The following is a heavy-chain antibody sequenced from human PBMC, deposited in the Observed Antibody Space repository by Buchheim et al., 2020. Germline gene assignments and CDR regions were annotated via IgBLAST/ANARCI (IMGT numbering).Heavy chain of an antibody. CDR3: AKVGFCSSASCYIDY. J-gene: IGHJ4*02. D-gene: IGHD2-2*02. CDR2: ISGGGDST. CDR1: GFTFSSYA. V-gene: IGHV3-23*01. Sequence: EVQLLESGGGLVQPGGSLRLSCAASGFTFSSYAMSWVRQAPGKGLEWVSAISGGGDSTYYADSVKGRFPISRGNSKNTLYLQINSLRAEDTALYYCAKVGFCSSASCYIDYWGQGTL.